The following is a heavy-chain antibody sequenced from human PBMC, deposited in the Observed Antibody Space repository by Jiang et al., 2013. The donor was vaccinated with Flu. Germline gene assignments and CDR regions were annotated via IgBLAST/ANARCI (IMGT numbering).Heavy chain of an antibody. V-gene: IGHV4-4*02. CDR3: ARERRYCSSTSCPKRSWFDP. Sequence: GLVKPSGTLSLTCAVSGGSISSSNWWSWVRQPPGKGLEWIGEIYHSGSTNYNPSLKSRVTISVDKSKNQFSLKLSSVTAADTAVYYCARERRYCSSTSCPKRSWFDPWGQGTLVTVSS. J-gene: IGHJ5*02. CDR1: GGSISSSNW. CDR2: IYHSGST. D-gene: IGHD2-2*01.